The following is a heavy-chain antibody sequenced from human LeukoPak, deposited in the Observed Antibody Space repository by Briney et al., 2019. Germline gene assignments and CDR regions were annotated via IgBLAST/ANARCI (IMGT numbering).Heavy chain of an antibody. CDR2: IIPIFGTA. CDR3: AREDWNYAPFDY. D-gene: IGHD1-7*01. J-gene: IGHJ4*02. CDR1: GGTFSSYA. V-gene: IGHV1-69*13. Sequence: SVKVSCKASGGTFSSYAISWVRQAPGQGLEWMGGIIPIFGTANYAQKFQGRVTITADESTSTAYMELSSLRSEDTAVYYCAREDWNYAPFDYWGQGTLVTVSS.